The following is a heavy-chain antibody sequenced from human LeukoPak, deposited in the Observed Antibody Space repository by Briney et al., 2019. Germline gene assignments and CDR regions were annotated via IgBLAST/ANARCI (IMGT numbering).Heavy chain of an antibody. D-gene: IGHD4-17*01. CDR2: IYYNGLT. CDR3: TREVSTVTFDY. Sequence: PSETLSLTCTVSGGSVSPYYWTWIRQTPGKGLDWIGYIYYNGLTSYNPSLRSRVSLSVDTAKNQLSLKLTSMTAADTAVYYCTREVSTVTFDYWGHGTLVTVSS. V-gene: IGHV4-59*02. CDR1: GGSVSPYY. J-gene: IGHJ4*01.